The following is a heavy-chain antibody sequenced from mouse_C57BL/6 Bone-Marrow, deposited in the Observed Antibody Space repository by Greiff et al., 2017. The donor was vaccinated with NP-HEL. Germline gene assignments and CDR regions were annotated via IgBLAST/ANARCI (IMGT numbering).Heavy chain of an antibody. D-gene: IGHD2-2*01. CDR1: GYTFTSYW. J-gene: IGHJ1*03. CDR3: AGGYDWYFDV. V-gene: IGHV1-69*01. CDR2: IDPSDSYT. Sequence: QVQLQQPGAELVMPGASVKLSCKASGYTFTSYWMHWVKQTPGQGLEWIGEIDPSDSYTNYNQKFKGKSTLTVDKSSSTANMQLSSLTSDDCAVYYCAGGYDWYFDVWGTGTTVTVSS.